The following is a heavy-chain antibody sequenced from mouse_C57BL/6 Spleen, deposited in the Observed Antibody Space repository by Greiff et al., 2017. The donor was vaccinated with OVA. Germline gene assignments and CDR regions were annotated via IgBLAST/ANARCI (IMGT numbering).Heavy chain of an antibody. Sequence: QVQLQQPGAELVKPGASVKVSCTASGYTFTSYWMHWVQQRPGQGLEWIGRIHPSDSDTNYNQKFKGKATLTVDKSSSTAYLQLSSLTSEASAGYYCAIEGRDYEDYGMDYWGQGTSVTVSS. CDR1: GYTFTSYW. J-gene: IGHJ4*01. CDR3: AIEGRDYEDYGMDY. D-gene: IGHD2-4*01. V-gene: IGHV1-74*01. CDR2: IHPSDSDT.